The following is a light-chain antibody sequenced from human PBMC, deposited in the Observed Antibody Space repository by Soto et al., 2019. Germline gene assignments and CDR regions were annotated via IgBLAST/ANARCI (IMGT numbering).Light chain of an antibody. CDR3: QQSDSSPRT. J-gene: IGKJ2*01. Sequence: DIQMTQSPSSLSASVGDRVTITCRASQTIRTYLNWYQQEPGKAPKLLIYATSNLVSGVPSRFSGSGSGTEFTLTIDSLQPEDFATYYCQQSDSSPRTFGQGTKLDVK. V-gene: IGKV1-39*01. CDR1: QTIRTY. CDR2: ATS.